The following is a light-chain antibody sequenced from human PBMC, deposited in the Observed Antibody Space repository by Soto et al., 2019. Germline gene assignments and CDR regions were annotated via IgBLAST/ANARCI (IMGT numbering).Light chain of an antibody. V-gene: IGKV3-20*01. CDR2: GAS. CDR1: QSVSSSY. J-gene: IGKJ5*01. CDR3: QQYGSSPT. Sequence: EIVLTQSPATLSLSPGERATLSCRASQSVSSSYLAWYQQTPGQAPRLLIYGASSRATGIQDRFSGSGSGTDFTLTISRLEPEDFAVYYCQQYGSSPTFGQGTRLEIK.